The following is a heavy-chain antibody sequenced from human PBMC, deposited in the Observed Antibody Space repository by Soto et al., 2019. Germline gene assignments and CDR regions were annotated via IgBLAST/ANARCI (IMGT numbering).Heavy chain of an antibody. D-gene: IGHD5-18*01. Sequence: GGSHSLSGISSGCTFSNYAMILVGQAPGKGLEWVSTIGSSGVSTYYADSVKGRFTISSDISKNTLSLQMHSLRVEDTAIYYCAKDRDSYGPLFYFDSWGQGTPVTVSS. V-gene: IGHV3-23*01. CDR2: IGSSGVST. CDR1: GCTFSNYA. J-gene: IGHJ4*02. CDR3: AKDRDSYGPLFYFDS.